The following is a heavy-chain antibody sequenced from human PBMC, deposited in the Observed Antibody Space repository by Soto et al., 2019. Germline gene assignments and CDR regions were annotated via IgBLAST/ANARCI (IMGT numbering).Heavy chain of an antibody. Sequence: QVYLVQSGAEVKKPGSSVKISCKASGGIFSSNTINWVRQAAGQGLEWMGGIIPPFGTANYAEKFQGRVTITADTSTKTEYMELTSLRSEDTSVYYCASKAACGGDCYAFDSWGQGTLVTVSS. D-gene: IGHD2-21*02. J-gene: IGHJ4*02. V-gene: IGHV1-69*06. CDR2: IIPPFGTA. CDR1: GGIFSSNT. CDR3: ASKAACGGDCYAFDS.